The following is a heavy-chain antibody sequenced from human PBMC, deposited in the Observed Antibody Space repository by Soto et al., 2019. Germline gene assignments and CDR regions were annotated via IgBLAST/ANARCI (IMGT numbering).Heavy chain of an antibody. D-gene: IGHD3-22*01. CDR3: AKGAYYYDSSGYYFFDY. CDR2: ISGSGGST. J-gene: IGHJ4*02. V-gene: IGHV3-23*01. Sequence: GGSLRLSCAASGFTFSSYAMSWVRQAPGKGLEWVSAISGSGGSTYYADSVKGRFTISRDNSKNTLYLQMNSLRAEDTAVYYCAKGAYYYDSSGYYFFDYWGQGTLVTVSS. CDR1: GFTFSSYA.